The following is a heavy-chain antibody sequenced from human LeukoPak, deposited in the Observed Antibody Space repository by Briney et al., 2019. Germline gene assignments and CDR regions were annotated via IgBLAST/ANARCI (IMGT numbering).Heavy chain of an antibody. CDR2: LYSDGTI. CDR3: ARSRTDGYNYPFDN. D-gene: IGHD5-24*01. Sequence: PGGSLRLSCAASGFTFSSYAMSWVRQAPGKGLEWVSVLYSDGTIYYADSVKGRFTISRDNSKNTVYLQMNSLRAEDTAVYYCARSRTDGYNYPFDNWGQGTLVTVSS. J-gene: IGHJ4*02. V-gene: IGHV3-23*03. CDR1: GFTFSSYA.